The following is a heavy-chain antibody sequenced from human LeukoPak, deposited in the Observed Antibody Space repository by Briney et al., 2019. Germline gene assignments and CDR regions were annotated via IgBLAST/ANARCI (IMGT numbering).Heavy chain of an antibody. Sequence: GGSLRLSCAASGFTFSTYNMNWVRQAPGKGLEWVSSISSSSSYIYYADSVKGRFTISRDNAKNSLYLQMNSLRAEDTAVYYCARDDQRRDYWGQGTLVTVSS. V-gene: IGHV3-21*01. CDR2: ISSSSSYI. J-gene: IGHJ4*02. CDR3: ARDDQRRDY. CDR1: GFTFSTYN.